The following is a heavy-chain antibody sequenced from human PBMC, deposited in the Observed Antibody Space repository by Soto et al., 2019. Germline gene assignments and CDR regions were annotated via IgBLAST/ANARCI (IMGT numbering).Heavy chain of an antibody. J-gene: IGHJ6*02. CDR2: IYYSGST. CDR1: GGSISGDY. V-gene: IGHV4-59*01. Sequence: QVQLQESGPGLVKPSETLSLTCTVSGGSISGDYWSWIRQPPGKGLDWVGYIYYSGSTNYNPSLKSRVTISVDTSKNQVSLKLSSVTAADTAVYYCARDKIYYGMDVWGQGTTVTVSS. CDR3: ARDKIYYGMDV.